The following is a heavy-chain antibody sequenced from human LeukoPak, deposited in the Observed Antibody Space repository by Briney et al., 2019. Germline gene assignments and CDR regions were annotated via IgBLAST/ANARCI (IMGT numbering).Heavy chain of an antibody. CDR1: GFTFSSYG. CDR3: ARCLGDSSGYYYHPLDY. D-gene: IGHD3-22*01. Sequence: PGGSLRLSCAASGFTFSSYGMHWVRQAPGKGLEWVAVTSYDGSNKYYADSVKGRFTISRDNSKNTLYLQMNSLRAEDTAVYYCARCLGDSSGYYYHPLDYWGQGTLVTVSS. V-gene: IGHV3-30*03. J-gene: IGHJ4*02. CDR2: TSYDGSNK.